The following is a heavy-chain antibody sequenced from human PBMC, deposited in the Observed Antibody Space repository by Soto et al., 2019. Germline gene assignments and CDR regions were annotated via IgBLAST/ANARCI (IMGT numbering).Heavy chain of an antibody. CDR2: IDYYGNT. D-gene: IGHD4-4*01. V-gene: IGHV4-39*01. CDR3: VRGGKYRLQETYYFDY. Sequence: QLQLQESGPGLVKPSETLSLSCSVSGDSTSNSNYYWGWIRQPPGRGLEWVGSIDYYGNTYYNPSVKSPVSVSVDTSTGQFSVRLTSVTAADTAVYYCVRGGKYRLQETYYFDYWGQGALVTVSS. CDR1: GDSTSNSNYY. J-gene: IGHJ4*02.